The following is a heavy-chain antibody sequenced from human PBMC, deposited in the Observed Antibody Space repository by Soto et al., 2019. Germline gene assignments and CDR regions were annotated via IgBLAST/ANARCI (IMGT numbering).Heavy chain of an antibody. CDR2: IYYSGST. D-gene: IGHD3-3*01. V-gene: IGHV4-30-4*01. CDR3: ARDNILGILYGGMDV. Sequence: SETLSLTCTVSGGSIGGGDYYWSWMRQPPGKGLEWIGYIYYSGSTYYNPSLKSRVTISVDTSKNQFSLKLSSVTAADTAVYYCARDNILGILYGGMDVWGQGTTVT. CDR1: GGSIGGGDYY. J-gene: IGHJ6*02.